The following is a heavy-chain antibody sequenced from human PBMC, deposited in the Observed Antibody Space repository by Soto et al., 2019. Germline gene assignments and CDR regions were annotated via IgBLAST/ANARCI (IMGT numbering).Heavy chain of an antibody. CDR1: GGSFSGYY. CDR2: INHSGST. D-gene: IGHD6-19*01. V-gene: IGHV4-34*01. Sequence: SETLSLTCAVYGGSFSGYYWSWIRQPPGKGLEWIGEINHSGSTNYNPSLKSRVTISVDTSKNQFSLKLSSVTAADTAVYYCAREVEGIAVADKDRGVDYWGQGTLVTVSS. J-gene: IGHJ4*02. CDR3: AREVEGIAVADKDRGVDY.